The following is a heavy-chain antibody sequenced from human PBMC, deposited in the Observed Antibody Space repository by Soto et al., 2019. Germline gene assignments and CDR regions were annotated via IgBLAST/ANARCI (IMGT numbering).Heavy chain of an antibody. CDR2: ISSSSSTI. CDR1: GFTFSSYS. D-gene: IGHD4-17*01. CDR3: ARDAVRRRGYRSLLGGCGYMDV. J-gene: IGHJ6*03. V-gene: IGHV3-48*01. Sequence: GGSLRLSCAASGFTFSSYSMNWVRQAPGKGLEWVSYISSSSSTIYYADSVKGRFTISRDNAKNSLYLQMNSLRAEDTAVYYCARDAVRRRGYRSLLGGCGYMDVWGKGTTVTVSS.